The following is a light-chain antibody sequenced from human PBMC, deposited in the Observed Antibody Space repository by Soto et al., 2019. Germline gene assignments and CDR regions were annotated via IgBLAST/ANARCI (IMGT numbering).Light chain of an antibody. CDR2: GAS. CDR3: QQYNNWPPIT. J-gene: IGKJ5*01. Sequence: EIVLTQSPATLSLSPGERATLSCRASQSVSSYLACYQQKPGQAPRLLIYGASTRATGIPARFSGSGSGTEFTLTISSLQSEDFAVYYCQQYNNWPPITFGQGTRLEI. V-gene: IGKV3-15*01. CDR1: QSVSSY.